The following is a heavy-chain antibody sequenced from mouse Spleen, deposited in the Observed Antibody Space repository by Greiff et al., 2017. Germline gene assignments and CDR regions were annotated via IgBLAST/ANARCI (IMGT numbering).Heavy chain of an antibody. CDR2: ISSGSSTI. V-gene: IGHV5-17*01. CDR3: ARNYGEFDC. J-gene: IGHJ2*01. Sequence: DVQLQQSGAGLVKPGGSLKLSCAASGFTFSDYGMHWVRQTPEQGLEWVAYISSGSSTIYYADTVKGRFTISRDNASNTLFLQITSLTSEDTAMYYCARNYGEFDCWGQGDTRTVSP. CDR1: GFTFSDYG. D-gene: IGHD1-1*01.